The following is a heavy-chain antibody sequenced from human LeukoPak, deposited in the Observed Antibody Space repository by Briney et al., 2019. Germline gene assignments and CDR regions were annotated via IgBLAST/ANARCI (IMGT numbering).Heavy chain of an antibody. D-gene: IGHD6-13*01. CDR1: GGSISSYY. Sequence: PSETLSLTCTVSGGSISSYYWSWIRQPPGKGPEWIGYIYYSGSTNYNPSLKSRVTISVDTSKNQFSLKLSSVTAADTAVYYCARCIAAAGNNWFDPWGQGTLVTVSS. J-gene: IGHJ5*02. V-gene: IGHV4-59*08. CDR2: IYYSGST. CDR3: ARCIAAAGNNWFDP.